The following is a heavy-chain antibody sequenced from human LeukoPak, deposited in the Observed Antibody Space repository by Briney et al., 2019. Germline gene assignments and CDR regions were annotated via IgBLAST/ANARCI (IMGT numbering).Heavy chain of an antibody. D-gene: IGHD3-10*01. Sequence: GGSLRLSCAASGFTFSSYAMSWVRQAPGKGLEWVSAISGSGGSTYYADSVKRRYTISRDNSKNTLYLQMNSLRAGGTAVYYCAKSVLSIDYYGSGSYYNPYYYYYYGMDVWGQGTTVTVSS. CDR1: GFTFSSYA. CDR2: ISGSGGST. CDR3: AKSVLSIDYYGSGSYYNPYYYYYYGMDV. V-gene: IGHV3-23*01. J-gene: IGHJ6*02.